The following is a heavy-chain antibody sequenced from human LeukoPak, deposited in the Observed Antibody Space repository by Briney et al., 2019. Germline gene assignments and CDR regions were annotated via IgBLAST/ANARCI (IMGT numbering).Heavy chain of an antibody. CDR1: GFTFSSYS. D-gene: IGHD3-22*01. V-gene: IGHV3-21*01. CDR3: ARTPYYYDSSGYYAG. Sequence: GGSLRLSCAASGFTFSSYSMNWVRQAPGKGLEWVSSISSSSSYIYYADSVMGRFTISRDNAKNSLYLQMNSLRAEDTAVYYCARTPYYYDSSGYYAGWGQGTLVTVSS. CDR2: ISSSSSYI. J-gene: IGHJ4*02.